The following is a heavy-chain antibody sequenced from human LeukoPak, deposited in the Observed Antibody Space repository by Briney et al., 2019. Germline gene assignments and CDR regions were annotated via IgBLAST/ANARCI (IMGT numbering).Heavy chain of an antibody. CDR3: ARGDQLLLWFGESGVFDY. D-gene: IGHD3-10*01. J-gene: IGHJ4*02. CDR1: GYTFTSYD. CDR2: MNPNSGNT. V-gene: IGHV1-8*01. Sequence: ASVKVSCKASGYTFTSYDINWVRQATGQGLEWMGWMNPNSGNTGYAQKFQGRVTMTRNTSISTAYMELSSLRSEDTAVYYCARGDQLLLWFGESGVFDYWGQGTLVTVSS.